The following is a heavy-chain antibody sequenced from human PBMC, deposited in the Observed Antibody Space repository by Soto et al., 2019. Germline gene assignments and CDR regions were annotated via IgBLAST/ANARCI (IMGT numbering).Heavy chain of an antibody. D-gene: IGHD6-19*01. J-gene: IGHJ6*02. V-gene: IGHV3-74*01. CDR3: AREESSGWYGMDV. Sequence: GGSLRLSCAASGFTFSSYARSWVRQAPGKGLVWVSRINSDGSSTSYADSVKGRFTISRDNAKNTLYLQMNSLRAEDTAVYYCAREESSGWYGMDVWGQGTTVTVSS. CDR2: INSDGSST. CDR1: GFTFSSYA.